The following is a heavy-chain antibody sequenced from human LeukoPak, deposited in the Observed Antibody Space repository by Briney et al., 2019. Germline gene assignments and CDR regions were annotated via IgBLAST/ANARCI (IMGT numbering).Heavy chain of an antibody. CDR2: INHSGST. CDR3: ARGGSGYYIFDY. CDR1: GGSFSGYF. D-gene: IGHD3-22*01. V-gene: IGHV4-34*01. J-gene: IGHJ4*02. Sequence: SETLSLTCAVYGGSFSGYFWTWIRQPPGKGLEWIGEINHSGSTNYNPSLKSRVTISIDTSRNQFSLKLSSVTAADSAVYYCARGGSGYYIFDYWGQGTLVTVSS.